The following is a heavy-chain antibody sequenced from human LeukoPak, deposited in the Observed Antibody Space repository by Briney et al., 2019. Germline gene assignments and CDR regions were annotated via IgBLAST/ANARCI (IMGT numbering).Heavy chain of an antibody. J-gene: IGHJ4*02. Sequence: GGYLRLSCADSGFTFSRYWMHWVRQAPEKGLVWVSRINPGGTDTTYADSVKGRFTISRDNAENTLYLQMNSLRAEDTAVYYCTRDTFGPNDYWGQGTLVTVSS. D-gene: IGHD3-10*01. CDR3: TRDTFGPNDY. CDR2: INPGGTDT. CDR1: GFTFSRYW. V-gene: IGHV3-74*01.